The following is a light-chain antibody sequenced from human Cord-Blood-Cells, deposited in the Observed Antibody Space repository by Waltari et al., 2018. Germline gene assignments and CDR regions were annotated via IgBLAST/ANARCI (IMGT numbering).Light chain of an antibody. CDR1: QGISSW. J-gene: IGKJ5*01. V-gene: IGKV1-5*01. Sequence: SASXGXXXXLTCRASQGISSWLAWYQQKPGKAPKLLIYDASSLESGVPSRFSGSGSGTEFTLTISSLQPDDFATYYCQQYNSYTITFGQGTRLEIK. CDR3: QQYNSYTIT. CDR2: DAS.